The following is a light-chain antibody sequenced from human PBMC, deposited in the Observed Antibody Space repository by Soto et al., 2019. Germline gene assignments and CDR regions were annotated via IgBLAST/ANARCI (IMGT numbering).Light chain of an antibody. CDR3: SSYAGSNIDYV. CDR2: EVS. J-gene: IGLJ1*01. V-gene: IGLV2-8*01. Sequence: QSALTQPPSASGSPGQSVTISCTGTSSDVGGYKSVSWYQQHPGKVPKLMIYEVSKRPSGVPDRFSGSKSGNTASLTVSGLQAEDEADYYCSSYAGSNIDYVFVNGTKVTVL. CDR1: SSDVGGYKS.